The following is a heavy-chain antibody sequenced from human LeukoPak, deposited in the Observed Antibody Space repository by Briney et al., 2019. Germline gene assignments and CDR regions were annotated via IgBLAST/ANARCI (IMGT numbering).Heavy chain of an antibody. CDR2: ISDSGSYT. CDR3: GRDERGYYNSSGFYGAIDF. CDR1: GFTFSNAW. V-gene: IGHV3-11*06. J-gene: IGHJ4*02. Sequence: PGGSLRLSCAASGFTFSNAWMSWVRQAPGKGLEWISYISDSGSYTNYADSVRGRFTVSRDNAKNSLFLQMNSLRAEDTAVYYCGRDERGYYNSSGFYGAIDFWGQGALVTVSS. D-gene: IGHD3-22*01.